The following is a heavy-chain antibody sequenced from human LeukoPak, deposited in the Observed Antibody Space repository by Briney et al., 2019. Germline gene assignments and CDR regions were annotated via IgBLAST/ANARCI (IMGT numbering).Heavy chain of an antibody. J-gene: IGHJ4*02. CDR1: GFTFSDYY. D-gene: IGHD5-18*01. V-gene: IGHV3-11*04. CDR2: ISTSGSTI. Sequence: GGSLRLSCAASGFTFSDYYMSWIRQSPGNGLEWVSYISTSGSTIYYADSVKGRFTVSRDNAKNSLFLQMNSLRAEDTAVHYCARVVSENNGYQGYWGQGTLVTVSS. CDR3: ARVVSENNGYQGY.